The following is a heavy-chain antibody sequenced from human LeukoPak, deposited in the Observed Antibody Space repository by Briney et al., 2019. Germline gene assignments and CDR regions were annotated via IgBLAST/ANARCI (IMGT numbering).Heavy chain of an antibody. CDR2: INTGGSGV. D-gene: IGHD1-26*01. CDR3: ARVGSIGDWFDY. V-gene: IGHV3-48*01. Sequence: AGGSLRLSCVASGFTFSTYNMLWVRQTPGKGLEWLFYINTGGSGVDYADSVKDRFTFSRDNAKNSLYLQMNSLTVEDTAIYYCARVGSIGDWFDYWGQGTRVTVSS. CDR1: GFTFSTYN. J-gene: IGHJ5*01.